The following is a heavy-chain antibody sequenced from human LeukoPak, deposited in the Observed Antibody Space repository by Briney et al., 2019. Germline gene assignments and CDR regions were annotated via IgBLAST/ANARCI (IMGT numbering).Heavy chain of an antibody. V-gene: IGHV4-59*11. CDR1: DGSISSHC. D-gene: IGHD3-22*01. CDR3: ERGGYYDRSGNSYKFGFDM. CDR2: IYYSGST. Sequence: PSETLSLTCTVSDGSISSHCWSWIRQPPGKGLEWIGYIYYSGSTSYNSSLKSRVTISVDTSKNQFSLKLSSVTAADTAVYYCERGGYYDRSGNSYKFGFDMWGQGTMVTVSS. J-gene: IGHJ3*02.